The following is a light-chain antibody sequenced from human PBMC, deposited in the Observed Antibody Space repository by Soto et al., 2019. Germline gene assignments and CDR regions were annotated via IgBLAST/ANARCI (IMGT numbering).Light chain of an antibody. Sequence: EIVLTQSPGTLSLSPGERATLSCRASQSVSSSYLAWYQQKPGQAPRLLIYGASSRATGIPDRFSGSGSGTDFTLTISRLEPEDFAVYYCQQYGSSPRTFGPGINVDIK. J-gene: IGKJ3*01. CDR1: QSVSSSY. V-gene: IGKV3-20*01. CDR2: GAS. CDR3: QQYGSSPRT.